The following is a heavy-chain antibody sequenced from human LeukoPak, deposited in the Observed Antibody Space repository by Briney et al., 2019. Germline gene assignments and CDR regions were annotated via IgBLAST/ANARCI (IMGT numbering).Heavy chain of an antibody. CDR1: GYTFTSYG. Sequence: PRASVKVSCKASGYTFTSYGISWVRQAPGQGLEWMGWISAYNGNTNYAQKLQGRVTMTTDTSTSTAYMELRSLRSDDTAVYYCARLGVYYDSWSGSTYYFDYWGQGTLVTVSS. V-gene: IGHV1-18*01. D-gene: IGHD3-3*01. CDR3: ARLGVYYDSWSGSTYYFDY. CDR2: ISAYNGNT. J-gene: IGHJ4*02.